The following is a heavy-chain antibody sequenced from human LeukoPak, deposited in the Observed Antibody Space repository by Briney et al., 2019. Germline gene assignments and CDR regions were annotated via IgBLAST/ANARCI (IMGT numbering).Heavy chain of an antibody. CDR1: GYTFTSYG. V-gene: IGHV1-18*01. Sequence: ASVKVSCKASGYTFTSYGISWVRQAPGQGLEWMGWISAYNGNTNYAQKLQGRVTMTTDTSTSTAYMELRSLRPDDTAVYYCARGPTYYDFWSGYYTEYYFDYWGQGTLVTVSS. D-gene: IGHD3-3*01. J-gene: IGHJ4*02. CDR3: ARGPTYYDFWSGYYTEYYFDY. CDR2: ISAYNGNT.